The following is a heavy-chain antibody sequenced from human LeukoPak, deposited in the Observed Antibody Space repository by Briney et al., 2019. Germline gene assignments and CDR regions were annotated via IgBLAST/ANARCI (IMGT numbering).Heavy chain of an antibody. D-gene: IGHD1-26*01. CDR3: ARETRGTVGSY. V-gene: IGHV3-7*05. CDR1: ISTLSTYW. Sequence: PGGSLRLSCAASISTLSTYWMTWFRQTPGKGLEWVASLRQGGSDKYYVDSVKGRFTISRDNAANSLYLQMNSLRAEDTAVYYCARETRGTVGSYWGQGTLVTVSS. J-gene: IGHJ4*02. CDR2: LRQGGSDK.